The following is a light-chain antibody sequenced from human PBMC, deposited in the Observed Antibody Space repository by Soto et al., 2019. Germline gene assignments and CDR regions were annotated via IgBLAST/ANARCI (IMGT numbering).Light chain of an antibody. CDR1: QSVSSRY. CDR3: QQYNNWPR. J-gene: IGKJ5*01. Sequence: ETVLTQSPGTLSLSPGERATLSCRASQSVSSRYLAWYQQKPGQAPRLLIYGASTRATGIPARFSGSGSGTEFTLTISSLQSEDFAVYYCQQYNNWPRFGRGTRLEIK. V-gene: IGKV3-15*01. CDR2: GAS.